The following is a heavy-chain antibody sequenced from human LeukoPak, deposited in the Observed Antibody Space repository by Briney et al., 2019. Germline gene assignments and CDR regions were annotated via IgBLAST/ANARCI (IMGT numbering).Heavy chain of an antibody. J-gene: IGHJ4*02. CDR1: GFTFSSYK. CDR2: ITTSGTTT. CDR3: ARVLFHSLAVFDY. Sequence: PGGSLRLSCAASGFTFSSYKMIWVRQAPGKGLEWVSYITTSGTTTYYADSLKGRFTISRDNAKNSLYLQMNSLRAEDTAAYYCARVLFHSLAVFDYWGQGTLVTVSS. V-gene: IGHV3-48*03. D-gene: IGHD2/OR15-2a*01.